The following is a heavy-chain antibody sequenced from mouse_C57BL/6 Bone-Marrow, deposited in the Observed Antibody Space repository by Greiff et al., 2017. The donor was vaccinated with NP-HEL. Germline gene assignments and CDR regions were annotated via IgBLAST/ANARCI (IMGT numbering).Heavy chain of an antibody. CDR1: GFTFSSYA. V-gene: IGHV5-4*01. CDR3: AREEMVTTWFAY. Sequence: DVMLVESGGGLVKPGGSLKLSCAASGFTFSSYAMSWVRQTPEKRLEWVATISDGGSYTYYPDNVKGRFTISRDNAKNNLYLQMSHLKSEDTAMYYCAREEMVTTWFAYWGQGTLVTVSA. CDR2: ISDGGSYT. J-gene: IGHJ3*01. D-gene: IGHD2-2*01.